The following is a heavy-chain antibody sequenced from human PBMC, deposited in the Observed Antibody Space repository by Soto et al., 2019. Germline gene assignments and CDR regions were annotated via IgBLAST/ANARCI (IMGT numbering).Heavy chain of an antibody. D-gene: IGHD3-3*02. V-gene: IGHV1-46*01. Sequence: QVQLVQSGAEVKKPGASVKVSCQASGYSFTSCYLHWVRQAPGQGLEWMGIINPDTGSTTYSQKFQGRVTMTRDTSTSTVHMELSSLRSEDTAVYYCARDGHFWRWDYLGQGTLVTVSS. CDR3: ARDGHFWRWDY. CDR1: GYSFTSCY. CDR2: INPDTGST. J-gene: IGHJ4*02.